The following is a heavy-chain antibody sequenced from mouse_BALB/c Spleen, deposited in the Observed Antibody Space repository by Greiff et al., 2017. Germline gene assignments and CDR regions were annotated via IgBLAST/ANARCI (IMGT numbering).Heavy chain of an antibody. Sequence: EVQVVESGGDLVKPGGSLKLSCAASGFTFSSYGMSWVRQTPDKRLEWVATISSGGSYTYYPDSVKGRFTISRDNAKNTLYLQMSSLKSEDTAMYYCARRDYGSSSAWFAYWGQGTLVTVSA. D-gene: IGHD1-1*01. V-gene: IGHV5-6*01. J-gene: IGHJ3*01. CDR2: ISSGGSYT. CDR1: GFTFSSYG. CDR3: ARRDYGSSSAWFAY.